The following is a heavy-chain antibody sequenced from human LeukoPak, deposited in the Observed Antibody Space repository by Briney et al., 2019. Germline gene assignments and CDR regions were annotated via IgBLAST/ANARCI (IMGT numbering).Heavy chain of an antibody. CDR3: AGIDAD. CDR2: INLGGANK. Sequence: GGSLRLSCVASGFSFSTHWMHWVRQAPGKGLEWVATINLGGANKYYVDAVKGRFSISRDDATSSLHLQMNSLRVEDTAVYYCAGIDADWGQGTLVTVSS. J-gene: IGHJ4*02. CDR1: GFSFSTHW. V-gene: IGHV3-7*03. D-gene: IGHD3-9*01.